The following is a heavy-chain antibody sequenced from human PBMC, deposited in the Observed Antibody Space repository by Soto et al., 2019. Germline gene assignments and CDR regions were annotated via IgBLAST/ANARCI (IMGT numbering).Heavy chain of an antibody. CDR3: AKDSLYYGMDV. J-gene: IGHJ6*02. CDR1: GFTFSSYG. Sequence: QVQLVESGGGVVQPGRSLRLSCAASGFTFSSYGMHWVRQAPGKGLEWVAVISYDGSNKYYADSVKGRFTISRDNSKNTLYLQMNSLRAEDTAVYYCAKDSLYYGMDVWGQGTTVTVSS. CDR2: ISYDGSNK. V-gene: IGHV3-30*18.